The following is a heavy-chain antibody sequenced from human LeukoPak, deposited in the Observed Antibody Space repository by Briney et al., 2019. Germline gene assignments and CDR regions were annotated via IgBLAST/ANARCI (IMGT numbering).Heavy chain of an antibody. Sequence: PSETLSLTCIVSGGSISSGYYWGWIRQPPGKGLEWIGSIYYSGNTYYSPSLKSRVTLSIDTSKNHFSLKLSSVTAADTAVYYCARHTHSIARYYFDYWGQGTLVTVSS. V-gene: IGHV4-39*07. CDR1: GGSISSGYY. D-gene: IGHD6-13*01. CDR3: ARHTHSIARYYFDY. CDR2: IYYSGNT. J-gene: IGHJ4*02.